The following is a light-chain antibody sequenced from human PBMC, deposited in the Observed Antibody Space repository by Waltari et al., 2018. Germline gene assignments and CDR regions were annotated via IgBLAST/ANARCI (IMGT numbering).Light chain of an antibody. CDR2: DAS. V-gene: IGKV3-11*01. CDR1: QSVSSY. Sequence: EIVLTQSPATLSLSPGERATLSCRASQSVSSYLAWYQQKPGQARRLLIYDASNRATGIPARFSGSGSGTDLTLTISSLEPEDFAVYYCQQRSNWPTFGQGTKLEIK. J-gene: IGKJ2*01. CDR3: QQRSNWPT.